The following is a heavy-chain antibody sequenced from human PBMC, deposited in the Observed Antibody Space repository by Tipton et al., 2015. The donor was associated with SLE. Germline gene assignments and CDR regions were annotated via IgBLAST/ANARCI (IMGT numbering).Heavy chain of an antibody. CDR1: GYTFTSYG. V-gene: IGHV1-18*01. CDR2: ISAYNGNT. J-gene: IGHJ6*02. D-gene: IGHD3-22*01. Sequence: QSGAEVKKPGASVKVSCKASGYTFTSYGISWVRQAPGQGLEWMGWISAYNGNTNYAQKLQGRVTMTTDTSTSTAYMELRSLRSDDTAVHYCAREGGAIVVVTTDDYYGMDVWGQGTTVTVSS. CDR3: AREGGAIVVVTTDDYYGMDV.